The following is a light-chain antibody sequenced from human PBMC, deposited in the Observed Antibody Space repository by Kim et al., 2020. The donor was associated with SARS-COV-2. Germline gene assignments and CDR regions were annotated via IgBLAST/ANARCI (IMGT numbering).Light chain of an antibody. V-gene: IGLV2-8*01. CDR1: SSVVGDYEH. Sequence: SPGQSVTISCTGASSVVGDYEHVSWYQQHPGNAPKLIIYEVTKRPSGVPDRFSGSKSGNTASLTVSGLQAEDEAVYYCSAYAGSRVFGGGTQLTVL. J-gene: IGLJ2*01. CDR2: EVT. CDR3: SAYAGSRV.